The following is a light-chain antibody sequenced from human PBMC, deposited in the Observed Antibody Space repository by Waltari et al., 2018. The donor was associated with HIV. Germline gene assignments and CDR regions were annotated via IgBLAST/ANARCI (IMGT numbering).Light chain of an antibody. CDR1: SSDVGNYTL. CDR2: EVT. V-gene: IGLV2-23*02. J-gene: IGLJ3*02. Sequence: QSALTQPASVSGSPGQSIAISCTGTSSDVGNYTLVSWFQHHPGKAPRPMLHEVTKLPSGISTRFSGSNAGNTACLIISGLQSEDEADYYCSSYAGGTSWVFGGGTKLTVL. CDR3: SSYAGGTSWV.